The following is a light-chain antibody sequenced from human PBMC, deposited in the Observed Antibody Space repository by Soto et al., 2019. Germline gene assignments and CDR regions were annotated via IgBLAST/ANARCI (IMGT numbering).Light chain of an antibody. Sequence: EIVLTQSPGTLSLSPGERATLSCRASQSVSSSYLAWYQQKPGQAPRLLIYGASSRATGIPDRFSGSGSGTDFTLTISGLEPEDFGVYYCQQYGSSPPALTFGGGTKVEIK. CDR2: GAS. CDR1: QSVSSSY. V-gene: IGKV3-20*01. CDR3: QQYGSSPPALT. J-gene: IGKJ4*01.